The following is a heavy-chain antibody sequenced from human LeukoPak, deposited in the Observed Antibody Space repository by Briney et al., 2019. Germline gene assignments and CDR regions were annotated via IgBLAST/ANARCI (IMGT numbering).Heavy chain of an antibody. J-gene: IGHJ4*02. D-gene: IGHD3-22*01. CDR2: ISSSGSYI. CDR1: GFTFSSYS. CDR3: ARDLPDYYDSSGLRGD. Sequence: PGGSLRLSCAASGFTFSSYSMNWVRQAPGKGLEWVSSISSSGSYIYYADSVKGRLTISRDNAKNSLYLQMNSLRAEDTAVYYCARDLPDYYDSSGLRGDWGQGTLVTVSS. V-gene: IGHV3-21*01.